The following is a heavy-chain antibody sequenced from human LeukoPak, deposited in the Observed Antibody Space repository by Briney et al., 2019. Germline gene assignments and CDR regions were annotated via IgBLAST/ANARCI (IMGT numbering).Heavy chain of an antibody. CDR1: GGSISSYY. V-gene: IGHV4-59*01. CDR3: ARVKSRWLQFLVLNYFDY. Sequence: SETLSLTCTVSGGSISSYYWSWIRQPPGKGLEWIGYIYYSGSTNYNPSLKSRVTISVDTSKNQFSLKLSSVTAADTAVYYCARVKSRWLQFLVLNYFDYWGQGTLVTVSS. D-gene: IGHD5-24*01. J-gene: IGHJ4*02. CDR2: IYYSGST.